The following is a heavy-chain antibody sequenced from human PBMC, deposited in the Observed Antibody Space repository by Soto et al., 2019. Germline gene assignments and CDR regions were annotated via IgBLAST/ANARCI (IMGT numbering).Heavy chain of an antibody. D-gene: IGHD3-10*01. J-gene: IGHJ4*02. CDR2: ISYDGRNT. V-gene: IGHV3-33*08. Sequence: GGSLRLSCAASGFTFSSYAMSWVRQAPGKGLEWAAAISYDGRNTYYADSVQGRFAISRDNSKNTMYLQMNSLRVEDTAVYYCARAKWHDGSGRVREFDYWGQGALVTVSS. CDR1: GFTFSSYA. CDR3: ARAKWHDGSGRVREFDY.